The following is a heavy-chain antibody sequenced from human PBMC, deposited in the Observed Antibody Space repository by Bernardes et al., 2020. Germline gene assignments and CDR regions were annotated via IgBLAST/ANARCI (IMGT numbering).Heavy chain of an antibody. V-gene: IGHV3-23*01. CDR3: AKHSSTWYAGWFDP. J-gene: IGHJ5*02. CDR1: GFTFYNYA. D-gene: IGHD6-13*01. Sequence: GGSLRLSCAASGFTFYNYAMSWVRQAPGKGLEWVSAISGSAGSTYYADSVKGRFTISRDNSENTQYLQMNSLRAEDTAIYYCAKHSSTWYAGWFDPWGQGTLVTVSS. CDR2: ISGSAGST.